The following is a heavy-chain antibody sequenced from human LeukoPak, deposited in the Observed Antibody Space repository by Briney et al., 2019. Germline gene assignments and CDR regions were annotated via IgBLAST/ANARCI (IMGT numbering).Heavy chain of an antibody. CDR3: GRPTKYWLVRGNGVDV. CDR1: GFSFSSYA. Sequence: GGSLRLSCAASGFSFSSYAMTWVRQAPGQGLEWVSSIDAGGGDTYHSDSVTGRFTIYRDNSMNTLYLQMNSLRADDTAVYYCGRPTKYWLVRGNGVDVWGQGTTVTVSS. CDR2: IDAGGGDT. J-gene: IGHJ6*02. V-gene: IGHV3-23*01. D-gene: IGHD6-19*01.